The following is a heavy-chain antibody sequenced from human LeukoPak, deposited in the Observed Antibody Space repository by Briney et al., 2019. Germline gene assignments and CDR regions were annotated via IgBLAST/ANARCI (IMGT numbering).Heavy chain of an antibody. CDR3: VRHDGRGGATMGALDS. J-gene: IGHJ5*01. CDR2: VYYGRTT. Sequence: SETLSLTCTVSAASFISSSHHWGWIRQSPGKGLEWIGTVYYGRTTYYNPSLDGRVTISLDTSANHFSLQLNSVTAADTAVYYCVRHDGRGGATMGALDSWGQGSLVTVSS. D-gene: IGHD5-12*01. CDR1: AASFISSSHH. V-gene: IGHV4-39*01.